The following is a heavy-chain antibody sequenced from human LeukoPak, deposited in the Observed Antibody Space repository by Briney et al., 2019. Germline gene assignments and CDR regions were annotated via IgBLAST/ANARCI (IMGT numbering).Heavy chain of an antibody. J-gene: IGHJ4*02. Sequence: PGGSLRLSCAASGFTFSSYDMHWVRQATGKGLEWVSAIDTAGDTYYPGSVKGRFTISRENAKNSLYLQMNSLRAGDTAVYYCARGSPGPTGYYFDYWGQGTLVTVSS. CDR1: GFTFSSYD. V-gene: IGHV3-13*01. CDR3: ARGSPGPTGYYFDY. CDR2: IDTAGDT.